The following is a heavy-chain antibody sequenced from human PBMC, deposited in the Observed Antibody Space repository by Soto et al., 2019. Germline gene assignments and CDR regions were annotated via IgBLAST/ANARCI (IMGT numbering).Heavy chain of an antibody. D-gene: IGHD3-10*01. J-gene: IGHJ6*02. Sequence: ASVKGSWKSSGDNFEKNVFPGGGQAPGQGLEWMGGTIPAPGKTHYIEKFQGRVTITVDDATRTVYMAVRDLTSEDTAIYYCATGPFRPSALDVWGQGTTATVPS. CDR3: ATGPFRPSALDV. CDR1: GDNFEKNV. CDR2: TIPAPGKT. V-gene: IGHV1-69*10.